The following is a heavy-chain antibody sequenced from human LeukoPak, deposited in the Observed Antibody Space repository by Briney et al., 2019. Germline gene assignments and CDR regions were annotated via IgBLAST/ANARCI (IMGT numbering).Heavy chain of an antibody. CDR2: IWYDGHNK. J-gene: IGHJ4*02. CDR3: AREWGLIAVAGGPGY. CDR1: GFSFSKYG. D-gene: IGHD2-21*01. V-gene: IGHV3-33*01. Sequence: GGSLRLSCVASGFSFSKYGMHWVRQAPGKGLQWLAIIWYDGHNKYYADSVKGRFTISRDNSKNTLFLEMSDLKAEDTAVYYCAREWGLIAVAGGPGYWGQGTLVTVSS.